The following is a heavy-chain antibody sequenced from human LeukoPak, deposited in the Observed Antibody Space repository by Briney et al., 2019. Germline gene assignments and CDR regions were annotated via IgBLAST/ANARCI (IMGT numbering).Heavy chain of an antibody. Sequence: GGSLRLSCAASGFTLSQAWMTWVRQAPGKGLEWVGHIKSKTDGGTTDYAAPVKDRFTISRDDSKNTLYLQMNSLKTEDTAVYYCTTITYGSGSYPFDYWGQGTLVTVSS. J-gene: IGHJ4*02. CDR2: IKSKTDGGTT. CDR1: GFTLSQAW. CDR3: TTITYGSGSYPFDY. D-gene: IGHD3-10*01. V-gene: IGHV3-15*01.